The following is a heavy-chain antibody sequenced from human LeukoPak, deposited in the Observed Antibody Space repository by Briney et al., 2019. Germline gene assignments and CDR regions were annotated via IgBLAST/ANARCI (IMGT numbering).Heavy chain of an antibody. Sequence: PSETLSLTCAVYGGSFSGYYWSWIRQPPGKGLEWIGEINHSGGTNYNPSLKSRVTISVDTSKNQFSLKLSSVTAADTAVYYCARVQDSSGYYSDYWGQGTLVTVSS. D-gene: IGHD3-22*01. CDR1: GGSFSGYY. CDR3: ARVQDSSGYYSDY. V-gene: IGHV4-34*01. J-gene: IGHJ4*02. CDR2: INHSGGT.